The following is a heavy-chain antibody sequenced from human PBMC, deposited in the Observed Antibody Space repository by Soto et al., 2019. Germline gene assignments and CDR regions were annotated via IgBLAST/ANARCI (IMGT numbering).Heavy chain of an antibody. CDR3: ERTASVGYDPYF. CDR1: GDSISRGYH. V-gene: IGHV4-38-2*01. D-gene: IGHD3-22*01. Sequence: PSETLSLTCAVSGDSISRGYHWAWIRQPPGKGLEWVASIYHSGTTYYNPSLTSRVTISVDTSKNQFYLKLSSVTAADSAVYYCERTASVGYDPYF. CDR2: IYHSGTT. J-gene: IGHJ4*01.